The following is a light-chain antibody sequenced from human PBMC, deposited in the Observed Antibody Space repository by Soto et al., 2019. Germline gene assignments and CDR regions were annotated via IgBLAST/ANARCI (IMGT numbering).Light chain of an antibody. Sequence: FLTHSPVTLSLSPANSSTLSYMASQSVSSGYLAWYQQKPGQAPRLLIYDASNRATGIPARFSGSGSGTDFTLTISRLEPEDFAVYYCQQYGSSPTFGQGTKVDIK. CDR1: QSVSSGY. V-gene: IGKV3-20*01. J-gene: IGKJ1*01. CDR3: QQYGSSPT. CDR2: DAS.